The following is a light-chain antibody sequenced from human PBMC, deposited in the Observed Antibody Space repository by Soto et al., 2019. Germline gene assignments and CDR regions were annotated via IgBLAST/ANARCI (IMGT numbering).Light chain of an antibody. CDR2: GVT. V-gene: IGLV2-14*01. Sequence: QSALTQPASVSGSLGQSITLSCTGSGGDIGAYNYVSWYQQHPGKAPKLIIYGVTHRPSGVSSRFSASKSAYTASLTISALQAEDEADYYCATWDDSLHGYVFGTGTKLTVL. CDR3: ATWDDSLHGYV. CDR1: GGDIGAYNY. J-gene: IGLJ1*01.